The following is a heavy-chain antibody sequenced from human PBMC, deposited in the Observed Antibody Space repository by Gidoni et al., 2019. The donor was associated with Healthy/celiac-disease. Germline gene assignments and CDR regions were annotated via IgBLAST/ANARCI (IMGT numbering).Heavy chain of an antibody. CDR1: GGSFSGSY. V-gene: IGHV4-34*01. D-gene: IGHD5-18*01. CDR2: INHSGST. Sequence: QVQLQQWGAGLLKPSETLSLTCAVYGGSFSGSYWSWIRQPPGKGLEWIGEINHSGSTNYNPSLKSRVTISVDTSKNQFSLKLSSVTAADTAVYYCARSPLIKRYSYGYVGYYYYYGMDVWGQGTTVTVSS. J-gene: IGHJ6*02. CDR3: ARSPLIKRYSYGYVGYYYYYGMDV.